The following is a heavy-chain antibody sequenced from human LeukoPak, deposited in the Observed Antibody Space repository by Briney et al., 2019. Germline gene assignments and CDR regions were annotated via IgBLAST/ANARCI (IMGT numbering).Heavy chain of an antibody. CDR3: ASDNSRWGFFDY. D-gene: IGHD2-21*01. Sequence: GGSLRLSCAASGFTFSSYWMLWVRQTPGQGLVWVSRIGPDGSSTSYADSVKGRFTISRDNAKNSLYLQMNSLRAEDTAVYYCASDNSRWGFFDYWGQGTLVTVSS. CDR1: GFTFSSYW. V-gene: IGHV3-74*01. CDR2: IGPDGSST. J-gene: IGHJ4*02.